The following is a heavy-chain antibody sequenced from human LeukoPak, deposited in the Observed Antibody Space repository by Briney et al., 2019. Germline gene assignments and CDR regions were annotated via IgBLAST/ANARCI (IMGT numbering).Heavy chain of an antibody. D-gene: IGHD4-17*01. V-gene: IGHV4-59*04. J-gene: IGHJ4*02. Sequence: PSETLSLTCTVSGGSISSYYWSWIRQPPGKGLEWIGYIYYSGSTYYNPSLKSRVTISVDTSKNQFSLKLSSVTAADTAVYYCARYTVTTFLYRNDWGQGTLVTVSS. CDR2: IYYSGST. CDR3: ARYTVTTFLYRND. CDR1: GGSISSYY.